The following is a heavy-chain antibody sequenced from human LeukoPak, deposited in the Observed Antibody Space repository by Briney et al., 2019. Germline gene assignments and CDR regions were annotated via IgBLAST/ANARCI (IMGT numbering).Heavy chain of an antibody. V-gene: IGHV1-2*02. Sequence: ASVKVSCKASGYTFTGYYMHWVRQAPGQGLEWMGWINPNGGTTNYAQKFQGRVTTTRDTSISTAYMELSRLRSDDTAVFYCARGGYTGYDFHYWGQGTLVTVSS. CDR1: GYTFTGYY. D-gene: IGHD5-12*01. J-gene: IGHJ4*02. CDR2: INPNGGTT. CDR3: ARGGYTGYDFHY.